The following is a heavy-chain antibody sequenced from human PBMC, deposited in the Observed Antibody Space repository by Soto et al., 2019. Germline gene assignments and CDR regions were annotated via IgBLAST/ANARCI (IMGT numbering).Heavy chain of an antibody. CDR1: GYTFTSYG. CDR3: ARDCSRTSCYENYYYYMDV. Sequence: ASVKVSCKASGYTFTSYGISWVRQAPGQGLEWMGWISTYNGNTNYAQKLQGRVTMTTDTSTSTAYMELRSLRSDDTAVYYCARDCSRTSCYENYYYYMDVWGKGTTVTVSS. CDR2: ISTYNGNT. J-gene: IGHJ6*03. D-gene: IGHD2-2*01. V-gene: IGHV1-18*01.